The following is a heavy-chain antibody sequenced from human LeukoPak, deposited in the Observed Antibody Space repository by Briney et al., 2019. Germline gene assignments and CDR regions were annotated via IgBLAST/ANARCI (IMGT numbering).Heavy chain of an antibody. J-gene: IGHJ4*02. CDR3: ARRDGGSSRHFDY. D-gene: IGHD1-26*01. CDR2: IYYSGST. V-gene: IGHV4-30-4*01. Sequence: SETLSLTCTVSGGSISSGDYYWSWIRQPPGKGLERIGYIYYSGSTYYNPSLKSRVTISVDTSKNQFSLKLSSVTAADTAVYYCARRDGGSSRHFDYWGQGTLVTVSS. CDR1: GGSISSGDYY.